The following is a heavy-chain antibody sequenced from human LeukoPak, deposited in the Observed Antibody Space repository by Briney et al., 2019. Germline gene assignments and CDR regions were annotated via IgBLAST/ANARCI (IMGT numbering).Heavy chain of an antibody. CDR2: IYSGGST. D-gene: IGHD1-26*01. CDR1: GFTVSSNY. CDR3: ARELVGALSSFDY. Sequence: GGSLRLSCAASGFTVSSNYMSWVRQAPGKGLEWVSVIYSGGSTYYADSVKGRFTISRHNSKNTLYLQMNSLRAEDTAVYYCARELVGALSSFDYWGQGTLVTVSS. V-gene: IGHV3-53*01. J-gene: IGHJ4*02.